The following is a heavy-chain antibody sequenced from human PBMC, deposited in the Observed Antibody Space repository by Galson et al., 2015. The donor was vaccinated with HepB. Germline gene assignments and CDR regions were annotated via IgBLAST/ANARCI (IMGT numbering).Heavy chain of an antibody. D-gene: IGHD3-22*01. CDR2: IYYSGST. CDR3: ARGPGTMIVVA. V-gene: IGHV4-31*03. Sequence: TLSLTCPVSGGSISSGGYYWSWIRQHPGKGLEWIGYIYYSGSTYYNPSLKSRVTISVDTSKNQFSLKLSSVTAADTAVYYCARGPGTMIVVAWGQGTLVTVSS. CDR1: GGSISSGGYY. J-gene: IGHJ5*02.